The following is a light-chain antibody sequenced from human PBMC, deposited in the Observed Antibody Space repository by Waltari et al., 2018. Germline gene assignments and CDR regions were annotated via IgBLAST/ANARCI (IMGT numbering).Light chain of an antibody. J-gene: IGLJ2*01. CDR2: EVN. Sequence: QSALTQPPSASGSPGQSVTIPCTGTSRNVGSYNYVSWYQQPPGKAPKLIIYEVNRRPYGVPDRFSGSKSDNTASLTVAGLQAEDEADYYCSSYGGSEVFGGGTKLTVL. CDR3: SSYGGSEV. V-gene: IGLV2-8*01. CDR1: SRNVGSYNY.